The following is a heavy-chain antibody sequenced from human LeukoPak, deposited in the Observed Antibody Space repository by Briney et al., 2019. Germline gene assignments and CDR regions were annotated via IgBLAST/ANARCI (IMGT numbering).Heavy chain of an antibody. V-gene: IGHV3-21*01. CDR2: ITTSSTYM. J-gene: IGHJ4*02. CDR3: ARDEDGYNYY. CDR1: GFAFNSYS. Sequence: GGSLRLSCAASGFAFNSYSMNWVRQAPGKGLEWVASITTSSTYMHYADSVKGRFTISRDNAKNSLYLQMNSLRAEDTAVYYCARDEDGYNYYWGQGTLVTVSS. D-gene: IGHD5-24*01.